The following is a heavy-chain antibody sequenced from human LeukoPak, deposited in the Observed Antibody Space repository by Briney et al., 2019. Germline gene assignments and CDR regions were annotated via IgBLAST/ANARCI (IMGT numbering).Heavy chain of an antibody. V-gene: IGHV4-34*01. Sequence: SETLSLTCAVYGGSFSGYYWSWIRQPPGKGLEWIGEINHSGSTNYNPSLKSRVTISVDTSKNQFSLRLSSVTAADTAVYYCARLRRGRCSSTSCYYYYGMDVWGQGTTVTVSS. J-gene: IGHJ6*02. CDR3: ARLRRGRCSSTSCYYYYGMDV. CDR2: INHSGST. D-gene: IGHD2-2*01. CDR1: GGSFSGYY.